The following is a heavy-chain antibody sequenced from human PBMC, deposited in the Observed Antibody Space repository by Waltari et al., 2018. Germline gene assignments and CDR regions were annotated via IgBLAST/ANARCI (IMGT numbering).Heavy chain of an antibody. J-gene: IGHJ6*02. CDR1: GFTFENFA. CDR3: AKDLSHSSSGGMDV. V-gene: IGHV3-9*01. Sequence: EVQVVESGGGLVQPGKSLTLSCVFAGFTFENFAMQWVRQVPGKGLGWISAIAWNSARKDYADSVRGRFIISRDNSKKSLYLQMDNLRPDDTAIYYCAKDLSHSSSGGMDVWGQGTTVTVSS. D-gene: IGHD3-22*01. CDR2: IAWNSARK.